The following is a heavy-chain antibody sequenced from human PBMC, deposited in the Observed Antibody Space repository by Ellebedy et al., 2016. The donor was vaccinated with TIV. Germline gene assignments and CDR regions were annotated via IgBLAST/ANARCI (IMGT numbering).Heavy chain of an antibody. CDR1: GFTFSSYA. V-gene: IGHV3-23*01. CDR2: ISGSGGST. D-gene: IGHD1-20*01. CDR3: ASLYNWNWFDP. Sequence: GGSLRLSCAASGFTFSSYAMSWVRQAPGKGLEWVSAISGSGGSTYYADSAKGRFTISRDNSKNTLYLQMNSLRAEDTAVYYCASLYNWNWFDPWGQGTLVTVSS. J-gene: IGHJ5*02.